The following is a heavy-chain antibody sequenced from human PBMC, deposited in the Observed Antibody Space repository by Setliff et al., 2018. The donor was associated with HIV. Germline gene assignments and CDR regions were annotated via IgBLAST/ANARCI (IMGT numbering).Heavy chain of an antibody. J-gene: IGHJ4*02. CDR2: ISSSSSYI. V-gene: IGHV3-21*01. CDR3: AKIQNPQGYYYDSSGYYPHPGSPDY. Sequence: GGSLRLSCAASGFTFSSYNMNWVRQAPGKGLEWVSSISSSSSYIYYADSVKGRFTISRDNAKSSLYLQMSSLRAEDTAVYYCAKIQNPQGYYYDSSGYYPHPGSPDYWGQGTLVTVSS. CDR1: GFTFSSYN. D-gene: IGHD3-22*01.